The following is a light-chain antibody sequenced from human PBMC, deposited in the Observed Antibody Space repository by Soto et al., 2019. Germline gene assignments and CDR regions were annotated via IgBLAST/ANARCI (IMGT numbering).Light chain of an antibody. V-gene: IGLV2-14*01. CDR1: SSDVGAYNY. J-gene: IGLJ1*01. Sequence: QSVLTQPASVSGSPGQSIAISCTGTSSDVGAYNYVSWYQQHPGKAPKLMIYDVSHRPSGASDRFSGSKSGNTAPLTISGLQPEDEADYYCTSYTSSSTYVFGTGTKVTVL. CDR3: TSYTSSSTYV. CDR2: DVS.